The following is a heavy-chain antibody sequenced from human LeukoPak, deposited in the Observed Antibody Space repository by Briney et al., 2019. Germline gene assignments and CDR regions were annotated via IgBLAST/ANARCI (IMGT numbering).Heavy chain of an antibody. J-gene: IGHJ6*03. CDR1: GGTFSSYA. Sequence: SVKVSCKASGGTFSSYAISWVRQAPGQGLEWVGRIIPIFGTANYAQKFQGRVTITADKSTSTAYMELSSLRSEDTAVYYCAREIAVLIYYYYMDVWGKGTTVTVSS. D-gene: IGHD6-19*01. CDR3: AREIAVLIYYYYMDV. CDR2: IIPIFGTA. V-gene: IGHV1-69*06.